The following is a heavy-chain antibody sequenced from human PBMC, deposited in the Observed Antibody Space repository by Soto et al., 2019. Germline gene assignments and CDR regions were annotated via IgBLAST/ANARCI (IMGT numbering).Heavy chain of an antibody. CDR2: IYYSGST. V-gene: IGHV4-59*01. CDR3: ARGANGYPYYFDY. J-gene: IGHJ4*02. Sequence: SETLCLTCTVSGGFIISYYWSWIRQPPGKGLEWIGYIYYSGSTNYNPSLKSRVTISVDTSKNQFSLKLSSVTAADTAVYYCARGANGYPYYFDYWGQGTLVTVSS. D-gene: IGHD5-12*01. CDR1: GGFIISYY.